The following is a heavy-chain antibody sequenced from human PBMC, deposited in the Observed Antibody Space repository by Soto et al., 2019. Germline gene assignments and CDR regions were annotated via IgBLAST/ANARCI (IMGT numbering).Heavy chain of an antibody. Sequence: QVQLVESGGGVVQPGRSLRLSCAASGFTFSSYAMHWVRQAPGKGLEWVAVISYDGSNKYYADSVKGRFTISRDNSKNTLYLQMNSLRAEDTAVYYCARERDLAADSIAVAGTLEYWGQGTLVTVSS. J-gene: IGHJ4*02. D-gene: IGHD6-19*01. V-gene: IGHV3-30-3*01. CDR3: ARERDLAADSIAVAGTLEY. CDR1: GFTFSSYA. CDR2: ISYDGSNK.